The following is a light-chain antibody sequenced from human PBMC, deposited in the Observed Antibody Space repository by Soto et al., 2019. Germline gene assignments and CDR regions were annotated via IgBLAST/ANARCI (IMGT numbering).Light chain of an antibody. CDR2: WAS. Sequence: IVMTQSPDSLAVSLGERATINCRSSQSVLYSSNNKNQLAWYQQKPGQPPKLLIYWASTRESGVPDRFSGSGSGTDFTLTISSLQAEDVAVYYCQQFYSGLFIFGPGTKVDIK. CDR3: QQFYSGLFI. CDR1: QSVLYSSNNKNQ. V-gene: IGKV4-1*01. J-gene: IGKJ3*01.